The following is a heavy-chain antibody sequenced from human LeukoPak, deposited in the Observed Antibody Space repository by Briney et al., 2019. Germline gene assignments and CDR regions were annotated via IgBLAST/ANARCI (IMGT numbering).Heavy chain of an antibody. CDR1: GFTFSSYS. D-gene: IGHD6-13*01. J-gene: IGHJ4*02. CDR2: ISSSSSYI. CDR3: ARADSSSWYLD. V-gene: IGHV3-21*01. Sequence: GSLRLFCAASGFTFSSYSMNWVRQAPGKGLEWVSSISSSSSYIYYADSVKGRFTISRDNAKNSLYLQMNSLRAEDTAVYYCARADSSSWYLDWGQGTLVTVSS.